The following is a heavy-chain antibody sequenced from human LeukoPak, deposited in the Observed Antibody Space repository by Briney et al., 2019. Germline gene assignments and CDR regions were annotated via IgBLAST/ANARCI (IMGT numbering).Heavy chain of an antibody. CDR3: ARGGSGIMITFGGVDY. J-gene: IGHJ4*02. D-gene: IGHD3-16*01. V-gene: IGHV1-8*01. Sequence: GASVKVSCKASGYTFTSYDINWVRQATGQGLEWMGWMNPNSGNTGYAQKFQGRVTMTRNTSISTAYMELSNLRSEDTAVYYCARGGSGIMITFGGVDYWGQGTLVTVSS. CDR1: GYTFTSYD. CDR2: MNPNSGNT.